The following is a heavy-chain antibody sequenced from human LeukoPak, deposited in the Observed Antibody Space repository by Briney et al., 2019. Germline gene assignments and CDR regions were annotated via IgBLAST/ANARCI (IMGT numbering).Heavy chain of an antibody. CDR1: GFTFSSYA. CDR3: ARSHSSGWYYFDY. D-gene: IGHD6-19*01. J-gene: IGHJ4*02. V-gene: IGHV3-23*01. CDR2: IGSSAGTT. Sequence: PGGSLRLSCAASGFTFSSYAMAWVRQAPGKGLEWVSTIGSSAGTTLYADSVKGRFTISRDNSKNTLYLQMNSLRAEDTAVYYCARSHSSGWYYFDYWGQGTLVTVSS.